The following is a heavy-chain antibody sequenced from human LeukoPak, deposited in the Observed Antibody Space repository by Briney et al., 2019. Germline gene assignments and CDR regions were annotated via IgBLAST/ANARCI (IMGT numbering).Heavy chain of an antibody. CDR1: GRSISSYY. CDR2: IDDSGST. V-gene: IGHV4-31*03. Sequence: SETLSLTGTVSGRSISSYYWSWIRQHPGKGLEWGVDIDDSGSTYYDPSLKSRVTISVDTSKNQFSLKLSSVTAADTAVYYCARGGARNRYRVFEIWGEGTMVTVSS. J-gene: IGHJ3*02. CDR3: ARGGARNRYRVFEI. D-gene: IGHD5-12*01.